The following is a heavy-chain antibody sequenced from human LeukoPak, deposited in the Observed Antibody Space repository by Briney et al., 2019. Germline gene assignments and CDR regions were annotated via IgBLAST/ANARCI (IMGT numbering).Heavy chain of an antibody. D-gene: IGHD6-13*01. Sequence: GGSLRLSCAASEFTFSNYGMHWVRQAPGKGLEWVAVISYDGIKKYYADSVKGRFTISRDNSKNTLYLQMDSLRAEDTAVYYCAKVKWGYSNSWYQNYWGQGTLVTVSS. J-gene: IGHJ4*02. V-gene: IGHV3-30*18. CDR3: AKVKWGYSNSWYQNY. CDR1: EFTFSNYG. CDR2: ISYDGIKK.